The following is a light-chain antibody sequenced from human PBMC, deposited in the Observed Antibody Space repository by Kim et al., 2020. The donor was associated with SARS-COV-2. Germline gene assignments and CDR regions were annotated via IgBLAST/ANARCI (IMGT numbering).Light chain of an antibody. V-gene: IGLV3-19*01. J-gene: IGLJ2*01. Sequence: SSELTQDPVVSVALGQTVRITCQGDSLRSYYATWYQQKPRQAPVLVIYGKSSRPSGIPDRFSGSASGNTASLTISGTQAEDEGDFYCQSRDSGGKVLFGGGTQLTVL. CDR2: GKS. CDR3: QSRDSGGKVL. CDR1: SLRSYY.